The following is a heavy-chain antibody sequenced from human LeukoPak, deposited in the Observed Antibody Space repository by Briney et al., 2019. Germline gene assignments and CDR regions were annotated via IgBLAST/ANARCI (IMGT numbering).Heavy chain of an antibody. Sequence: SETLSLTCIVSGGCISRSKYYWCWIRQSPGKGLDWMVSIYYSGNTYYTPSLKSPVTMSVDTSKNQFSQKLSSVTAADTAVYYCARGDYYYDSTDLGAFDIWGQGTMVTVSS. D-gene: IGHD3-22*01. CDR3: ARGDYYYDSTDLGAFDI. J-gene: IGHJ3*02. V-gene: IGHV4-39*01. CDR2: IYYSGNT. CDR1: GGCISRSKYY.